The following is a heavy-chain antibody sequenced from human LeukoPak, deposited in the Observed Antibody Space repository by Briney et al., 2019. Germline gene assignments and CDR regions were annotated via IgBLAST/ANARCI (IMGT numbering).Heavy chain of an antibody. J-gene: IGHJ4*02. D-gene: IGHD3-22*01. Sequence: GGSLRLSCVVSGFTFSSYPMNWVRQAPGKGPEWVSSIGTINNYIYYADSVTGRFTISRDNAKNSLYLQMNSLRAEDTAVYYCATDSSPDFWGQGTLVTVSS. CDR1: GFTFSSYP. CDR3: ATDSSPDF. CDR2: IGTINNYI. V-gene: IGHV3-21*01.